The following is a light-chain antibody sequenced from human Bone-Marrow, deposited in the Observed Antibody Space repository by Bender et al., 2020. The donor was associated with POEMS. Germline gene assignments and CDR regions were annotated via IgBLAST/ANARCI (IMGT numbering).Light chain of an antibody. CDR1: SSDVGSYDY. J-gene: IGLJ3*02. V-gene: IGLV2-5*01. CDR2: NVN. Sequence: QSALIQPPSVSGSPGQSVTISCTGTSSDVGSYDYVSWYQQHPGTVPKPMIYNVNTQPSGVPDRFSGSKSGNTASMTISGLQAEDEADYYCAAWEDSLNGWVFGGGTKLTVL. CDR3: AAWEDSLNGWV.